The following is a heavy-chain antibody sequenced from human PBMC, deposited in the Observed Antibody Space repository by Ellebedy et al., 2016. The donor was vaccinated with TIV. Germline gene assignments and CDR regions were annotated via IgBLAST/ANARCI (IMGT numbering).Heavy chain of an antibody. V-gene: IGHV1-46*01. CDR3: ARGDNYYYDSSGYYYGY. CDR2: INPTSGSS. Sequence: ASVKVSCKASGYTFTSYFLYWVRQAPGQGLEWMGIINPTSGSSNYAQKFQGRVTMTRDTSTSTVYMDLSSLRSEDTAVYYCARGDNYYYDSSGYYYGYWGQGTLVTVSS. CDR1: GYTFTSYF. D-gene: IGHD3-22*01. J-gene: IGHJ4*02.